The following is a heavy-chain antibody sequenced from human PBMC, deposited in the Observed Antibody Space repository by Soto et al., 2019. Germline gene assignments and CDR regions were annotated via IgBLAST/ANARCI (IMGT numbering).Heavy chain of an antibody. V-gene: IGHV4-39*01. J-gene: IGHJ4*02. CDR3: ARHGSN. Sequence: SETLSLTCTVSGVSISNSSYYWGWIRRPPGKGLEWIGTIYYSGITYYNPSLKGRVTISVDTSKNQFSLKLTSVTAADTAVYYCARHGSNWGQGTLVTVSS. CDR1: GVSISNSSYY. CDR2: IYYSGIT.